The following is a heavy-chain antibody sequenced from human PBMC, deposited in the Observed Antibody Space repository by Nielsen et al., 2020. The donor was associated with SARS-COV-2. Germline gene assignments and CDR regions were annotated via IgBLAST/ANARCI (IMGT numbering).Heavy chain of an antibody. V-gene: IGHV4-34*01. D-gene: IGHD1-26*01. Sequence: SETLSLTCAVYGGSFSGYYWSWIRQPPGKGLEWIGEINHSGSTNYNPSLKSRVTISVDTSKNQFSLKLSSVTAADTAVYYCARNRVGATRCMDVWGKGTTVTVSS. J-gene: IGHJ6*03. CDR2: INHSGST. CDR1: GGSFSGYY. CDR3: ARNRVGATRCMDV.